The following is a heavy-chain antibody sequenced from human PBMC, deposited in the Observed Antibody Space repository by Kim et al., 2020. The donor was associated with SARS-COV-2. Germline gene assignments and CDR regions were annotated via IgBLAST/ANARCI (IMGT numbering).Heavy chain of an antibody. CDR3: ARGFRRGRIVGGNDY. J-gene: IGHJ4*02. Sequence: SETLSLTCTVSGGSVSSGSYYWSWIRQPPGKGLEWIGYIYYSGSTNYNPSLKSRVTISVDTSKNQFSLKLSSVTAADTAVYYCARGFRRGRIVGGNDYWGQGTLVTVSS. V-gene: IGHV4-61*01. CDR1: GGSVSSGSYY. D-gene: IGHD1-26*01. CDR2: IYYSGST.